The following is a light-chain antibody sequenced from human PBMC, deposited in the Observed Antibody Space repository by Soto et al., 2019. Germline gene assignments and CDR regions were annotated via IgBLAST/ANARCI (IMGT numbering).Light chain of an antibody. CDR2: TAS. V-gene: IGKV1-12*01. J-gene: IGKJ5*01. Sequence: IRVTHSPSSLASSTVDRVTITCRASQGINSYLAWYQKKPGKAPKLLIYTASTLQSGVPSRFSGSGSGTDFTLTISSLQPEDFATYYCQQADSFPITFGQGTRLEIK. CDR3: QQADSFPIT. CDR1: QGINSY.